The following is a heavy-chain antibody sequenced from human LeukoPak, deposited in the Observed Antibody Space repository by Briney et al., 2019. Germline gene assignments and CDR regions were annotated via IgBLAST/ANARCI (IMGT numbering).Heavy chain of an antibody. J-gene: IGHJ1*01. V-gene: IGHV4-39*01. CDR3: ARHGGTMFQH. D-gene: IGHD2-15*01. Sequence: KPSETLSLTCTVSGGSISSSSYYWGWIRQPPGKGLEWIGSIYYSGSTYYNPSLKSRVTISVDTSKNQFSLKLSSVTAADTAVYYCARHGGTMFQHWGQGTLVTVSS. CDR1: GGSISSSSYY. CDR2: IYYSGST.